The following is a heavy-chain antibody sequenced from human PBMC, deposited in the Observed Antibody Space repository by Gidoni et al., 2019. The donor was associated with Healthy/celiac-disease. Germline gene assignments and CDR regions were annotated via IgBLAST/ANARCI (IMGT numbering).Heavy chain of an antibody. CDR2: IYSGGST. Sequence: EVQLVASGGGLVQPGGSLRRSCAASGFTVSSNYMGWVRQAPGKGLEWVSVIYSGGSTYCADSVKGLFTISRDNSKNTLYLQMNSLIAEDTAVYYCARESSSTIFDYWGQGTLVTVSS. CDR3: ARESSSTIFDY. J-gene: IGHJ4*02. CDR1: GFTVSSNY. V-gene: IGHV3-66*02. D-gene: IGHD6-6*01.